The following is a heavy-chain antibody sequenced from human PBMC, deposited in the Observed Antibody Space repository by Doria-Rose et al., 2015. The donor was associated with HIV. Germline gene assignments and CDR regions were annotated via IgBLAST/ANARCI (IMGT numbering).Heavy chain of an antibody. V-gene: IGHV2-26*01. Sequence: QVTLKESGPVLVKPTETLTLTCTVSGVSLSSPGMGVSWIRQPPGKALEWLANIFSDDERSHKTSLKSRLTISRGTSKSQVVLTMTDVGPVDTATYYCARIKSSRWYHKYYFDFWGQGTLVIVSA. D-gene: IGHD6-13*01. CDR3: ARIKSSRWYHKYYFDF. CDR2: IFSDDER. CDR1: GVSLSSPGMG. J-gene: IGHJ4*02.